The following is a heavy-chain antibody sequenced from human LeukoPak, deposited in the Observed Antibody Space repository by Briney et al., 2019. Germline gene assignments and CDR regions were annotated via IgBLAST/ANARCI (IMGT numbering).Heavy chain of an antibody. CDR2: ISGSGGST. CDR1: GFTFSSYA. CDR3: AKGIDYYCDSSGYYSD. Sequence: SGGSLRLSCAAGFTFSSYAMSWVRQAPGKGLEWVSAISGSGGSTYYADSVKGRFTISRDNSKNTLYLQMNSLRAEDTAVYYCAKGIDYYCDSSGYYSDWGQGTLVTVSS. V-gene: IGHV3-23*01. D-gene: IGHD3-22*01. J-gene: IGHJ4*02.